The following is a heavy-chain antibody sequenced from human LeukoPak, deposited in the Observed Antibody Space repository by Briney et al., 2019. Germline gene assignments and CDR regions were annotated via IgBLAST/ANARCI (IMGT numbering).Heavy chain of an antibody. V-gene: IGHV3-74*01. CDR2: INSDGSIT. J-gene: IGHJ4*02. Sequence: GGSLRLSCAASGFTFSSYWMHWVRQAPGKGLVWVSRINSDGSITNYADSVKGRFAISRDNAKNTLHLQMNNLRGEDTAVYYCARILVTAGNNVWGQGTLVTVSS. D-gene: IGHD2-21*02. CDR3: ARILVTAGNNV. CDR1: GFTFSSYW.